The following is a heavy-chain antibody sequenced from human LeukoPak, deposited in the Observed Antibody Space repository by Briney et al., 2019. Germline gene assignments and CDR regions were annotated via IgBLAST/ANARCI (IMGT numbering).Heavy chain of an antibody. Sequence: GGSLRLSCAASVFTFSYYGMHWVRQAPGKGLEWVAFIHYGGNKKYHGESVKGRFTASRDNSKNTLYLQMNSLRVDDTALYYCSTVHCGGDCYYHLYNFDHWGQGTLVTVSS. D-gene: IGHD2-21*02. CDR2: IHYGGNKK. CDR1: VFTFSYYG. CDR3: STVHCGGDCYYHLYNFDH. V-gene: IGHV3-30*02. J-gene: IGHJ4*02.